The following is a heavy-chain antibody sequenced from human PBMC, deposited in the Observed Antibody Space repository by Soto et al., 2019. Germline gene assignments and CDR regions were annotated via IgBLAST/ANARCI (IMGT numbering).Heavy chain of an antibody. J-gene: IGHJ6*02. CDR2: IYHSGST. CDR1: GGSISSSSYY. V-gene: IGHV4-39*07. CDR3: ARVYYYGMDV. Sequence: PSETLSLTCTVSGGSISSSSYYWGWIRQPPGKGLEWIGEIYHSGSTNYNPSLKSRVTISVDKSKNQFSLKLSSVTAADTAVYYCARVYYYGMDVWGQGTTVTV.